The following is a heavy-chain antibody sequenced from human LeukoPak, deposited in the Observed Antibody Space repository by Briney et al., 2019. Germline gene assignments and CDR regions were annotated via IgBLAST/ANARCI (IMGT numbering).Heavy chain of an antibody. CDR1: GYTFTSYG. J-gene: IGHJ4*02. V-gene: IGHV1-18*01. D-gene: IGHD4-17*01. CDR3: ARDFYDYGVPTLFDY. CDR2: ISAYNGNT. Sequence: SSVKVSCKASGYTFTSYGISWVRQAPGQGLEWMGWISAYNGNTNYAQKLQGRVTMTTDTSTSTAYMELRSLRSDDTAVYYCARDFYDYGVPTLFDYWGQGTLVTVSS.